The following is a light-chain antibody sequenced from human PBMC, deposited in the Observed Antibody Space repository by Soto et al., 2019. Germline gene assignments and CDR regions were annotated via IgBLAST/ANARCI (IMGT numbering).Light chain of an antibody. CDR1: QSISSW. Sequence: DIQMTQSPSTLSASVVDRVTITCRASQSISSWLAWYQQKPGKAPKLLIYKASNLESGVPSRFSGGGFGTEFTLTISSLQPDDFATYYCQQYNTYWTFGQGTKVDIK. V-gene: IGKV1-5*03. CDR3: QQYNTYWT. J-gene: IGKJ1*01. CDR2: KAS.